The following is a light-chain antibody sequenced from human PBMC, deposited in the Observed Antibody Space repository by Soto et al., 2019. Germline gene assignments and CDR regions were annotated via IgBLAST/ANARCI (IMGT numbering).Light chain of an antibody. V-gene: IGKV1-5*03. CDR1: QDVSQW. J-gene: IGKJ2*01. Sequence: DIHMTQSPSTLSASVGDTVTITCRASQDVSQWLAWYQERPGKPPKLLIYKASSLERGVPSRFRGRESETEFTLTIRDLQPDDFANYYCQHYYSYPYTFGQGTRLDIK. CDR3: QHYYSYPYT. CDR2: KAS.